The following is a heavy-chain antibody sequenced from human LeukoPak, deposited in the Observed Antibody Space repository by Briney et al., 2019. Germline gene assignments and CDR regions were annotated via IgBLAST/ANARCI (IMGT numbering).Heavy chain of an antibody. V-gene: IGHV3-23*01. Sequence: GGSLRLSCAASGVIFSSYAMSWVRQAPGRGPEWVSVISGSGGSRYYADSVKGRFTISRDTSKNTLYLQINSLRVEDTAVYYCIVFGDSNHWGQGTLVTVSS. J-gene: IGHJ5*02. CDR3: IVFGDSNH. CDR2: ISGSGGSR. D-gene: IGHD4-17*01. CDR1: GVIFSSYA.